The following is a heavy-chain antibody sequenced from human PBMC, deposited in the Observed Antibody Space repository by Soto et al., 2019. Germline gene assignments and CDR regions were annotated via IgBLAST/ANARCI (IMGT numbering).Heavy chain of an antibody. D-gene: IGHD5-12*01. J-gene: IGHJ4*02. Sequence: QVQLVRSGGEVKKPGASVTVSCKASGYTFINYHITWVRQAPGQGLEWMAWINTYNGMTDYAQRFQGRGTMTRDTSTSTAYMELRNLGSDDTAVYFCAKSPRGEMATDWGQGTLVTVSS. CDR1: GYTFINYH. CDR3: AKSPRGEMATD. CDR2: INTYNGMT. V-gene: IGHV1-18*01.